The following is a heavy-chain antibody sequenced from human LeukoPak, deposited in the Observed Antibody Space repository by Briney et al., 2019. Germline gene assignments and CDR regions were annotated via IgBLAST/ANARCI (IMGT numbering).Heavy chain of an antibody. V-gene: IGHV3-20*01. CDR2: INWNGGST. CDR1: GFTFSSYA. D-gene: IGHD3-3*01. J-gene: IGHJ3*02. Sequence: PGGSLRLSCAASGFTFSSYAMSWVRQAPGKGLEWVSGINWNGGSTGYADSVKGRFTISRDNAKNSLYLQMNSLRAEDTALYHCARETGDFWSGYAFDIWGQGTMVTVSS. CDR3: ARETGDFWSGYAFDI.